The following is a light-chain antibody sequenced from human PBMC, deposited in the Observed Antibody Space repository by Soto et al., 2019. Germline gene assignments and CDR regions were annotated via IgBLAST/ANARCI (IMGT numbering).Light chain of an antibody. CDR1: QSISSW. V-gene: IGKV1-5*01. J-gene: IGKJ1*01. Sequence: DIQMTQSPSTLSASVGDKVTITCRASQSISSWLAWYQQKPGKASKLLIYDASRLESGVPSRFIGSGSATEFTLTISSLQPDDFATYYCQQYNNYWTFGQGTRVEIK. CDR2: DAS. CDR3: QQYNNYWT.